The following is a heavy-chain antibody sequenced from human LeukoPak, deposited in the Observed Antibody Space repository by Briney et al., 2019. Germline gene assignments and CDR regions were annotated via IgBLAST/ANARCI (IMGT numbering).Heavy chain of an antibody. V-gene: IGHV1-69*05. CDR1: GGTFSSYA. Sequence: SVKVSCKASGGTFSSYAISWVRQAPGQGLEWMGGIIPIFGTANYAQKFQGRVTITTDESTSTAYMELSSLRSEDTAVYYCARGPRFLEGSGMVYWGQGTLVTVSS. CDR2: IIPIFGTA. D-gene: IGHD3-3*01. CDR3: ARGPRFLEGSGMVY. J-gene: IGHJ4*02.